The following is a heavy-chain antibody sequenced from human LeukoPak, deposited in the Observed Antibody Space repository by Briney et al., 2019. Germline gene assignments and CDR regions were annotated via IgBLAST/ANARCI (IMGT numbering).Heavy chain of an antibody. CDR2: ISGSDDST. D-gene: IGHD3-3*01. CDR1: GFTFSSYA. CDR3: AKATYDFWSGYSFDY. Sequence: QAGGSLRLSCAASGFTFSSYAMSWVRQAPGKGLEWVSAISGSDDSTYYADSVKGRFTISRDNSKNTLYLQMNSLRAEDTAVYYCAKATYDFWSGYSFDYWGQGTLVTVSS. J-gene: IGHJ4*02. V-gene: IGHV3-23*01.